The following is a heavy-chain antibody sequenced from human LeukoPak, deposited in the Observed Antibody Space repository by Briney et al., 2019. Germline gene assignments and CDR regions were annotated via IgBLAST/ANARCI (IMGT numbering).Heavy chain of an antibody. J-gene: IGHJ6*03. CDR2: IYTSGST. CDR3: ARHGYFYYYMDV. Sequence: PSETPSLTCTVSGGSISSGSYYWSWIRQPAGKGLEWIGRIYTSGSTYYNPSLKSRVTISVDTSKNQFSLKLSSVTAADTAVYYCARHGYFYYYMDVWGKGTTVTISS. V-gene: IGHV4-61*02. CDR1: GGSISSGSYY.